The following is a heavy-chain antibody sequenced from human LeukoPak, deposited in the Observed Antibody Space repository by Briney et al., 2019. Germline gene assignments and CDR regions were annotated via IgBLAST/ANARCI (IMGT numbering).Heavy chain of an antibody. V-gene: IGHV3-7*01. CDR1: GFTLSQYW. Sequence: GGSLRLSCAASGFTLSQYWMSWVRQVPGKGLEWVANLKQDGSEIYYVDSVKGRFTISRDNDKNSLFLQMNSLRVDDTAVYYCARDKVSGPTLLDYWGQGTLVTVSS. CDR2: LKQDGSEI. J-gene: IGHJ4*02. CDR3: ARDKVSGPTLLDY. D-gene: IGHD5/OR15-5a*01.